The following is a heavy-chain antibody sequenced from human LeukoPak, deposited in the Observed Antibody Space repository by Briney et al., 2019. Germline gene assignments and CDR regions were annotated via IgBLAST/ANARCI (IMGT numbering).Heavy chain of an antibody. CDR3: ARRGAYYYYGMDV. V-gene: IGHV3-48*03. J-gene: IGHJ6*02. D-gene: IGHD3-10*01. Sequence: GGSLRLSCAASGFTFSSYEMNWVRQAPGKGLEWVSYISSSSSTLYYADSVKGRFTISRDNAKNSLYLQMNSLRAEDTAVYYCARRGAYYYYGMDVWGQGTTVTVSS. CDR2: ISSSSSTL. CDR1: GFTFSSYE.